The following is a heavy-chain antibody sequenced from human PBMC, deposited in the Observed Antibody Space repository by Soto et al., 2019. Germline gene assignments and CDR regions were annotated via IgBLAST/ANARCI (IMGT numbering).Heavy chain of an antibody. CDR1: GFTFSVSA. D-gene: IGHD1-7*01. Sequence: EVQLVESGGGLVQPGGSLKLSCAASGFTFSVSAIHWVRQVSGKGLEWVALIRNKRNNYETVYAASVRGRFTISRDDSKNTAYLQMDSLKTEDTALYYCTRHDSGNYADYHGLDVWGQGTTVTVSS. CDR3: TRHDSGNYADYHGLDV. J-gene: IGHJ6*02. CDR2: IRNKRNNYET. V-gene: IGHV3-73*02.